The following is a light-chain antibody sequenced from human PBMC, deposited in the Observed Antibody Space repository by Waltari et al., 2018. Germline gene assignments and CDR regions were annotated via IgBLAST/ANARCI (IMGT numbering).Light chain of an antibody. V-gene: IGKV3-20*01. Sequence: EIMLTQSPGTLSLSPGERATPSCRASQSLSRFLAWYQQIPGQAPRLLIYDASTRATGIPDRFSGSGSGTDFSLIISRLEPEDIAVYYCQKYGSLPATFGQGTKVEIK. CDR3: QKYGSLPAT. CDR2: DAS. CDR1: QSLSRF. J-gene: IGKJ1*01.